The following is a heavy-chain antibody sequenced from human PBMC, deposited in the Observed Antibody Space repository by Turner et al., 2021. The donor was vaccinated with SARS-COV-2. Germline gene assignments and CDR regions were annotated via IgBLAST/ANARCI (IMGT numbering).Heavy chain of an antibody. J-gene: IGHJ4*02. Sequence: EVQRLESGGGWVQPGGSLRLPCAASGFTFSSYAMSWVRQVPGKGLEWVSAISGSGGSTYYADSVKGRFTISRDNSKNTLYLQMNSLRAEDTAVYYCAQDLGGSYHYWGQGTLVTVSS. CDR3: AQDLGGSYHY. D-gene: IGHD1-26*01. CDR1: GFTFSSYA. V-gene: IGHV3-23*01. CDR2: ISGSGGST.